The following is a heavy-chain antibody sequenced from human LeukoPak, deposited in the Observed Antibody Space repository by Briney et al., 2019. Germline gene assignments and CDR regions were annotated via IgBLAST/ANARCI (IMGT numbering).Heavy chain of an antibody. CDR2: IYHSGST. CDR1: GGSISSGGYS. V-gene: IGHV4-30-2*01. CDR3: ARVAVGGSFQFDY. J-gene: IGHJ4*02. Sequence: PSETLSLTCSVSGGSISSGGYSWSWIRQPPGKGLEWIGFIYHSGSTYYNPSLKSRVTISVDRSKNQFSLKLTSVTAADTAVYYCARVAVGGSFQFDYWGQGTLVTVSS. D-gene: IGHD2-15*01.